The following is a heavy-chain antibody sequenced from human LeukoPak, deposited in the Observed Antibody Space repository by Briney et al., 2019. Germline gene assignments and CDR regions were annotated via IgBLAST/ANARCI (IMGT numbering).Heavy chain of an antibody. CDR3: ARGWAHGMDV. D-gene: IGHD1-26*01. J-gene: IGHJ6*04. Sequence: SETLSLTCTVSGGSISSGGYYWSWIRQHPGKGLEWIGYIYYSGSTYYNPSLKSRVTISVDTSKNQFSLKLSSVTAADTAVYYCARGWAHGMDVWGKGTTVTVSS. CDR2: IYYSGST. CDR1: GGSISSGGYY. V-gene: IGHV4-31*03.